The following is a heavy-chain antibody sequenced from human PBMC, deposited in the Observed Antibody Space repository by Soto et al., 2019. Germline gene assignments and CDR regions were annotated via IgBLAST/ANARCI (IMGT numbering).Heavy chain of an antibody. D-gene: IGHD2-15*01. CDR1: GFTFTSSA. Sequence: GASVKVSCKASGFTFTSSAVQWVRQARGQRLEWIGWIVVGSGNTNYAQKFQERVTITRDMSTSTAYMELSSLRSEDTAVYYCAADGRDCSGGSCYSDYWGQGTLVTVSS. CDR2: IVVGSGNT. V-gene: IGHV1-58*01. J-gene: IGHJ4*02. CDR3: AADGRDCSGGSCYSDY.